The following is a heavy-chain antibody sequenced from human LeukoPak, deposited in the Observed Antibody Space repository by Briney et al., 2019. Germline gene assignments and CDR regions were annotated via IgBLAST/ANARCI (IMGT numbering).Heavy chain of an antibody. CDR3: AKDLFYYDSSSYQTVFHY. J-gene: IGHJ4*02. D-gene: IGHD3-22*01. CDR2: ISGSGSST. CDR1: GFTFSSYA. V-gene: IGHV3-23*01. Sequence: PGGSLRLSCAASGFTFSSYAMNWVRQAPGKGLEWVSPISGSGSSTYYADSVKGRFTISRDNSKNTLYLQMNSLRAEDTAVYYCAKDLFYYDSSSYQTVFHYWGRGTLVSVSS.